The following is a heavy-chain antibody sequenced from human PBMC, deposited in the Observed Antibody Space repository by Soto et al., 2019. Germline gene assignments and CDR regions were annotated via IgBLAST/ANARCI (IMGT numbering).Heavy chain of an antibody. J-gene: IGHJ6*02. CDR3: ARGRRAPIYYYYGMDV. D-gene: IGHD1-1*01. Sequence: ASVKVSCKASGGTFSSYGISWVRQAPGQGLEWMGGSIPIFGTANCAEKFQGRVTITADESTSTAYMELSSLRSEDAAVYYCARGRRAPIYYYYGMDVWGQGTTVTVSS. CDR2: SIPIFGTA. V-gene: IGHV1-69*13. CDR1: GGTFSSYG.